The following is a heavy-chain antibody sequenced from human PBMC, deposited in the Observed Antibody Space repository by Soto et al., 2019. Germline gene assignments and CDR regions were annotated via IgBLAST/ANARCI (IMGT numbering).Heavy chain of an antibody. J-gene: IGHJ4*02. CDR3: ARQTKGSYGDFDY. CDR1: GGSISSYY. V-gene: IGHV4-59*08. CDR2: IYYSGST. Sequence: SETLSLTCTVSGGSISSYYWSWIRQPPGKGLEWIGYIYYSGSTNYNPSLKSRVTISVDTSKNQFSLKLSSVTAADTAVYYCARQTKGSYGDFDYWGQGTLVTVSS. D-gene: IGHD3-16*01.